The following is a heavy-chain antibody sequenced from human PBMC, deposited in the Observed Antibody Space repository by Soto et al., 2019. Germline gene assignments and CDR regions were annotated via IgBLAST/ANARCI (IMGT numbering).Heavy chain of an antibody. Sequence: PGGSLRLSCAASGFTFSSYGMHWVRQAPGKGLEWVAVIWYDGSNKYYADSVKGRFTISRDNSKNTLYLQMNSLRAEDTAVYYCARDRLDVSSSSRWFDPWGQGSLVTGSA. CDR1: GFTFSSYG. V-gene: IGHV3-33*01. CDR3: ARDRLDVSSSSRWFDP. D-gene: IGHD6-6*01. CDR2: IWYDGSNK. J-gene: IGHJ5*02.